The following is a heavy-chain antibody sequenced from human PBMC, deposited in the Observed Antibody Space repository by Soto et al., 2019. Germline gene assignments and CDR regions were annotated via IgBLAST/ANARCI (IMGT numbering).Heavy chain of an antibody. Sequence: VESLKISCKAIGYTFTNYWIGWVRQTPGKGLEWMGIIFPGDSDTRYNPSFEGQVTVSADESISTAYLQWNTLKASDTAMYYGVRTNFGTLNHVEVWGKGPLVTVSS. CDR1: GYTFTNYW. V-gene: IGHV5-51*01. CDR2: IFPGDSDT. J-gene: IGHJ4*02. D-gene: IGHD3-3*01. CDR3: VRTNFGTLNHVEV.